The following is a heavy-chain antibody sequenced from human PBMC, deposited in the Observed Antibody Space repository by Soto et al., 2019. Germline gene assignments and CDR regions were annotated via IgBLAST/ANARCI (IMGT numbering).Heavy chain of an antibody. J-gene: IGHJ4*02. CDR1: GFTFSDHQ. D-gene: IGHD3-9*01. CDR3: ARAGSPFHSDSTGYWGFDY. CDR2: IYSSGTT. Sequence: GGSLRLSCAASGFTFSDHQMNWVRQAPGRGLEWVSVIYSSGTTYYGDSVKGRFTISRDNSKNTLYLQMNSLRTEDTALYYCARAGSPFHSDSTGYWGFDYWGQGPLVTLSS. V-gene: IGHV3-53*01.